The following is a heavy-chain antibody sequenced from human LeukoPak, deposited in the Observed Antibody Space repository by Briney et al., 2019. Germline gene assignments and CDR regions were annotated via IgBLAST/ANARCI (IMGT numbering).Heavy chain of an antibody. J-gene: IGHJ4*02. D-gene: IGHD6-19*01. CDR1: GFTFDDYA. CDR2: ISWNSGSI. V-gene: IGHV3-9*01. Sequence: HSGGSLRLSCAASGFTFDDYAMHWVRQAPGKGLEWVSGISWNSGSIGYADSVKGRFTISRDDAKNSLYVQMNSLRAEDTALYYCAKERSGWWSLDYWGQGTLVTVSS. CDR3: AKERSGWWSLDY.